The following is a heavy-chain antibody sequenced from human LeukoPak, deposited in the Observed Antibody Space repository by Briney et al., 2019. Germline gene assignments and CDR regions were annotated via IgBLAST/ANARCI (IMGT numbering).Heavy chain of an antibody. D-gene: IGHD6-13*01. Sequence: PGGSLRLSCAASGFTFSTYAMSWVRQAPGKGLEWVSTISANGGTTYYADSVKGRFTISRDNSKNTLYLQMNSLRVEDTAIYYCAKPPPDSSSWLFDYWGQGTLVTVSS. CDR2: ISANGGTT. CDR1: GFTFSTYA. J-gene: IGHJ4*02. V-gene: IGHV3-23*01. CDR3: AKPPPDSSSWLFDY.